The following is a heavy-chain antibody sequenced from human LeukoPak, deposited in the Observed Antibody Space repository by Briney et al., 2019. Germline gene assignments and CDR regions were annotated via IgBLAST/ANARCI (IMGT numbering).Heavy chain of an antibody. CDR2: IYSGGST. D-gene: IGHD6-6*01. CDR3: AREVQNSSSSFFDY. Sequence: GGSLRLSCAASGFTFSDYYMSWIRQAPGKGLEWVSVIYSGGSTYYADSVKGRFTISRDNAKNSLYLQMNSPRAEDTAVYYCAREVQNSSSSFFDYWGQGTLVTVSS. J-gene: IGHJ4*02. CDR1: GFTFSDYY. V-gene: IGHV3-66*01.